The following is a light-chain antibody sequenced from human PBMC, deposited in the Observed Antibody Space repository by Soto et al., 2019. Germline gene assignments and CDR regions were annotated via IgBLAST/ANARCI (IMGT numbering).Light chain of an antibody. J-gene: IGKJ1*01. Sequence: EIVLTQSPGTLSLSPGEGATLSCRASQSVVSSYLAWYQQKPGQAPRLLIYGASSRATGIPDRFSGSGSGTDFTLKISRVEAEDVGVYYCMQALQTWTFGQGTKVEIK. V-gene: IGKV3-20*01. CDR1: QSVVSSY. CDR2: GAS. CDR3: MQALQTWT.